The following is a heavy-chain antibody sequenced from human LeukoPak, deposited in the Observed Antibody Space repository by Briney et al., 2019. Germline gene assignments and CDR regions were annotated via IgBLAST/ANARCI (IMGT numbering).Heavy chain of an antibody. Sequence: GGSLRLSCAASGFTFSSYAMSWVRQAPGKGLEWVSVIYSGGSTYYADSVKGRFTISRDNSKNTLYLQMNSLRAEDTAVYYCARGYDDYGSFDPWGQGTLVTVSS. J-gene: IGHJ5*02. V-gene: IGHV3-66*01. CDR2: IYSGGST. D-gene: IGHD4-17*01. CDR1: GFTFSSYA. CDR3: ARGYDDYGSFDP.